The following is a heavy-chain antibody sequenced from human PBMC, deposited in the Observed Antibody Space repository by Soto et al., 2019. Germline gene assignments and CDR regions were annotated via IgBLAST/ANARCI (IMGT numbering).Heavy chain of an antibody. V-gene: IGHV4-59*01. CDR3: ARARSGWYLDY. CDR2: IYYSGST. CDR1: GGSISSYY. Sequence: SETLSLTCTVSGGSISSYYWSWIRQPPGKGLEWIGYIYYSGSTNYNPSLKSRVTISVDTSKNQFSLKLSSVTAADTAVYYCARARSGWYLDYWGQGTLVTVSS. D-gene: IGHD6-19*01. J-gene: IGHJ4*02.